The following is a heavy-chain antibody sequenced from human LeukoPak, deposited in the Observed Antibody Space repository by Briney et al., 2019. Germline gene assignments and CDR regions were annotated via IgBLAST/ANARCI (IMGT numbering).Heavy chain of an antibody. CDR1: GYTFTSYD. CDR3: ARALGGLPYCSGGSCYSFAARVLKARQNNKKYYFDY. J-gene: IGHJ4*02. V-gene: IGHV1-8*01. Sequence: ASVKVSCKASGYTFTSYDINWVRQATGQGLEWMGWMNPNSGNTGYAQKFQGRVTMTRNTSISTAYMELSSLRSEDTAVYYCARALGGLPYCSGGSCYSFAARVLKARQNNKKYYFDYWGQGTLVTVSS. D-gene: IGHD2-15*01. CDR2: MNPNSGNT.